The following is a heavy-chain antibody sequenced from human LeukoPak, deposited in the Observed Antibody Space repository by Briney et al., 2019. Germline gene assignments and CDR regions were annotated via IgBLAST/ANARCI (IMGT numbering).Heavy chain of an antibody. J-gene: IGHJ4*02. V-gene: IGHV3-23*01. D-gene: IGHD2-15*01. CDR1: GFTFSSYA. CDR3: ARNGPYCSGGSCPAHFDY. Sequence: GGSLRLSCAASGFTFSSYAMSWVRQAPGKGLEWVSAISGSGGSTYYADSVKGRFTISRDNSKNTLYPQMNSLRAEDTAVYYCARNGPYCSGGSCPAHFDYWGQGTLVTVSS. CDR2: ISGSGGST.